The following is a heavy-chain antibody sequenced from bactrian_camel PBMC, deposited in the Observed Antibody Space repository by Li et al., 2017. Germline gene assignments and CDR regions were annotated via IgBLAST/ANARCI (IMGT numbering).Heavy chain of an antibody. D-gene: IGHD8*01. CDR2: IYLTPGDDNL. J-gene: IGHJ4*01. Sequence: HVQLVESGGGSVQAGESLRLSCAASGHDSSHNDIAFIAWFRQAPGKEREGVAAIYLTPGDDNLYYSDSVKGRFSISQASAKNTVYLQMTSLKPEDTAAYYCAATTLYMGRNWALGKAYLYWGQGTQVTVS. V-gene: IGHV3S54*01. CDR1: GHDSSHND. CDR3: AATTLYMGRNWALGKAYLY.